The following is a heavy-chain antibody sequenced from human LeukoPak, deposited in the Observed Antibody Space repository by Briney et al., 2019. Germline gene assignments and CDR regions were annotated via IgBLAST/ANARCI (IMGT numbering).Heavy chain of an antibody. J-gene: IGHJ4*02. D-gene: IGHD6-13*01. CDR3: ASKDSSSWNDY. V-gene: IGHV3-11*01. Sequence: GGSLRLSCAASGFTFSDYYMSWIRQAPGKGLEWVSYISSSGSTIYYADSVKGRFTISRDNAKNSLYLQMNSLRAEDTAVYYCASKDSSSWNDYWGQGTLVAVSS. CDR2: ISSSGSTI. CDR1: GFTFSDYY.